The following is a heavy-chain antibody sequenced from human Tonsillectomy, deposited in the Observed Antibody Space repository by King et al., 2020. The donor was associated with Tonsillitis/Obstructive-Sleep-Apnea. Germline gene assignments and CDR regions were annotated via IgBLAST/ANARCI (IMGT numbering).Heavy chain of an antibody. J-gene: IGHJ4*02. Sequence: VQLVESGGGLVQPGGSLRLSCAASGFTFSSYEMNWVRQAPGKGLEWVSYISSSCSTIYYADSVKGRFTISRDNAKNSLYLQMNSLRAEDTAVYYCARVGGYYDILTGPFDYWGQGTLVTVSS. CDR3: ARVGGYYDILTGPFDY. CDR2: ISSSCSTI. V-gene: IGHV3-48*03. D-gene: IGHD3-9*01. CDR1: GFTFSSYE.